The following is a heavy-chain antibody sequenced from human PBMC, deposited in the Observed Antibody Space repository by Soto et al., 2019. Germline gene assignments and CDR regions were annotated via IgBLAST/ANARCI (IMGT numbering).Heavy chain of an antibody. Sequence: QVQLVQSGAEVKKPGASVKVSCKTSGYTFTSYHISCVRQAHGQGLEWMGWISAYNTNTNYAQKLQGRVTMTTDTFTSIVYMEVRSLRSDNTAVYYCARDTPPTDYWGQGTLVTVSS. CDR2: ISAYNTNT. J-gene: IGHJ4*02. CDR3: ARDTPPTDY. CDR1: GYTFTSYH. V-gene: IGHV1-18*01.